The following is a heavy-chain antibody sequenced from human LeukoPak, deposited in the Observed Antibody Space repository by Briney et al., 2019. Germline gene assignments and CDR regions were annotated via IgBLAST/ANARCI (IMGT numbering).Heavy chain of an antibody. Sequence: PSETLSLTCTVSGGSISSGGYYWSWIRQHPGKGLEWIGYIYYSGSTYYNPSLKSRVTISVDTSKNQFSLKLSSVTAADTAVYYCARKHVDTATFDYWGQGTLVTVSS. D-gene: IGHD5-18*01. CDR3: ARKHVDTATFDY. CDR1: GGSISSGGYY. CDR2: IYYSGST. V-gene: IGHV4-31*03. J-gene: IGHJ4*02.